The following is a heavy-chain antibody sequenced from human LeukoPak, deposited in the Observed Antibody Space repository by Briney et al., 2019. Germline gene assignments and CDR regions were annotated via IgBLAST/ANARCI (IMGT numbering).Heavy chain of an antibody. J-gene: IGHJ4*02. D-gene: IGHD3-22*01. V-gene: IGHV1-46*01. CDR1: GYTFTSYY. CDR3: ARFEAESYDSSSYYDY. CDR2: INPSGGST. Sequence: ASVKVSCKASGYTFTSYYMHWVRQAPGQGLEWMGIINPSGGSTSYAQKFQGRVTMTRDTSTSTVYMELSSLRSEDTAVYYCARFEAESYDSSSYYDYWGQGTLVTVSS.